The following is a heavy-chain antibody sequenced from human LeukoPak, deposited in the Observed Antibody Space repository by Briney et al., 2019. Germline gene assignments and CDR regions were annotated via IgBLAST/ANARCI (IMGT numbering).Heavy chain of an antibody. V-gene: IGHV4-39*01. D-gene: IGHD6-6*01. J-gene: IGHJ4*02. Sequence: PSETLSLTCTVSGGSISSSSYYWGWIRQPPGKGLEWIGSIYYSGSTYCNPSLKSRVTISVDTSKNQFSLKLSSVTAADTAVYYCARLSSVIDYWGQGTLVTVSS. CDR3: ARLSSVIDY. CDR2: IYYSGST. CDR1: GGSISSSSYY.